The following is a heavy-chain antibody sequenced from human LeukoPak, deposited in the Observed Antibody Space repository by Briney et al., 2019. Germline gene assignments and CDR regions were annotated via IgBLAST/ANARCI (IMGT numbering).Heavy chain of an antibody. CDR3: ARPSLGTGATPSNY. J-gene: IGHJ4*02. D-gene: IGHD2-8*02. CDR2: INPNTGGT. V-gene: IGHV1-2*02. Sequence: GASVKVSCKASGYTFTGYFIHWVRQDPGQGLEWMGWINPNTGGTIYAQNFQGRVTMTRDTSISTVYMDLTRLTSDDTAVYYCARPSLGTGATPSNYWGQGTLVTVSS. CDR1: GYTFTGYF.